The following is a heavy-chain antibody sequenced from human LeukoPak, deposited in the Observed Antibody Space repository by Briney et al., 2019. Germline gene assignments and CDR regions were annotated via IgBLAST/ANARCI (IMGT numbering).Heavy chain of an antibody. CDR1: GYSFTSYW. CDR2: IYPADSHP. V-gene: IGHV5-51*01. Sequence: GESLEISCKGSGYSFTSYWIGWVRQMPGKGLEWMGIIYPADSHPRYSPSFQGQVTISADKSISTAYLQWSSLKAADTAMYYCARGYYYFDYWGQGTLVTVSS. D-gene: IGHD3-22*01. J-gene: IGHJ4*02. CDR3: ARGYYYFDY.